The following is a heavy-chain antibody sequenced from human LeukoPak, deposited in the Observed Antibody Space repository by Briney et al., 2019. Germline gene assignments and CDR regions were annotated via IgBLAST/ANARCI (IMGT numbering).Heavy chain of an antibody. V-gene: IGHV4-59*08. CDR1: GGSISSYS. CDR2: INQSGSP. Sequence: SETLSLTCTVTGGSISSYSWSWIRQPPGKGLDYIGYINQSGSPNYNPSLKSRVTISRDTSKNQLSLKLVSVTAADTAVYYCARHKSRLDNWFDPWGQGALVIVSS. J-gene: IGHJ5*02. CDR3: ARHKSRLDNWFDP.